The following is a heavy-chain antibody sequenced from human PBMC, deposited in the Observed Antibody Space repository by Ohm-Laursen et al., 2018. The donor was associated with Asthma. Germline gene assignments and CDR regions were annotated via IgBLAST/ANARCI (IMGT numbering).Heavy chain of an antibody. CDR2: INPNSGGT. D-gene: IGHD6-19*01. CDR1: GYTFTGYY. CDR3: ARGIAVTENDAFDI. Sequence: ASVKVSCKASGYTFTGYYMHWVRQAPGQGLEWMGWINPNSGGTNYAQKFQGWVTMTRDTSISTAYMELSRLRSDDTAVYYCARGIAVTENDAFDIWGQGTMVTVSS. V-gene: IGHV1-2*04. J-gene: IGHJ3*02.